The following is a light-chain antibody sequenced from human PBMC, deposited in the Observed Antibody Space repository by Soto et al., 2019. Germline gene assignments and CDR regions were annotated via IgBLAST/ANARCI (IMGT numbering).Light chain of an antibody. J-gene: IGKJ3*01. CDR2: DAS. Sequence: DIQMTQSPSSLSASVGDRVTISCQASQDISNYLNWYQHKEGKAPKLLIYDASNLETGVPSRFSGSGSGTDFTLTISSLQPEDIATDYCPKYDSLPLTFGPGTKVDIK. CDR3: PKYDSLPLT. CDR1: QDISNY. V-gene: IGKV1-33*01.